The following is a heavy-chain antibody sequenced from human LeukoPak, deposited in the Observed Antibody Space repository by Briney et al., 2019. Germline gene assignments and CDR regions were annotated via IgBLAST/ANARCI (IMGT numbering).Heavy chain of an antibody. D-gene: IGHD6-13*01. CDR2: ISSSSSYI. CDR1: GFTFSSYS. CDR3: ARPAAGTVSDAFDI. V-gene: IGHV3-21*01. Sequence: GGSLRLSCAASGFTFSSYSMNWVSQAPGKGLEWVSSISSSSSYIYYADSVKGRFTISRDNAKNSLYLQMNSLRAEDTAVYYCARPAAGTVSDAFDIWGQGTMVTVSS. J-gene: IGHJ3*02.